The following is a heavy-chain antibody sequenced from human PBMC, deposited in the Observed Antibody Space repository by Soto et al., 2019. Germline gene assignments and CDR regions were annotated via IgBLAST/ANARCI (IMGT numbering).Heavy chain of an antibody. D-gene: IGHD3-3*01. V-gene: IGHV3-23*01. CDR3: AKRAHDFWSGYPNWFDP. CDR2: ISGSGGST. CDR1: GFTFSSYA. Sequence: PGGSLRLSCAASGFTFSSYAMSWVRQAPGKGLEWVSAISGSGGSTYYADSVKGRFTISRDNPKNTLYLQMNSLRAEDTAVYYCAKRAHDFWSGYPNWFDPWGQGTLVTSPQ. J-gene: IGHJ5*02.